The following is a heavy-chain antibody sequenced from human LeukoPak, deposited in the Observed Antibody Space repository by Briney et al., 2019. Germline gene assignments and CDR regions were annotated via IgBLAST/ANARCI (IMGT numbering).Heavy chain of an antibody. CDR3: ARGDLEVKALDY. Sequence: SVKVSCKASGGTFSSYAISWVRQAPGQGLEWMGGSIPIFGTANYAQKFQGRVTITTDESTSTAYMELSSLRSEDTAVYYCARGDLEVKALDYWGQGTLVTVSS. D-gene: IGHD4-23*01. V-gene: IGHV1-69*05. CDR2: SIPIFGTA. J-gene: IGHJ4*02. CDR1: GGTFSSYA.